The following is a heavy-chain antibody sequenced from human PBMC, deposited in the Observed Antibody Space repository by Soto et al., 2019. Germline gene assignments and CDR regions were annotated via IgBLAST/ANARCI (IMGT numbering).Heavy chain of an antibody. Sequence: EARLLESGGGLIQPGGSLRLSCEASGFNFGAYAMSWVRQAPGKGLEWVSGIRGSSSGTYYTDSVKGRFTISRDNSKNTVYLQMNSLRGEDTAVYYWAKDRSENFWVYYYAMDVWGEGTAVSVSS. J-gene: IGHJ6*04. CDR3: AKDRSENFWVYYYAMDV. CDR2: IRGSSSGT. CDR1: GFNFGAYA. D-gene: IGHD6-19*01. V-gene: IGHV3-23*01.